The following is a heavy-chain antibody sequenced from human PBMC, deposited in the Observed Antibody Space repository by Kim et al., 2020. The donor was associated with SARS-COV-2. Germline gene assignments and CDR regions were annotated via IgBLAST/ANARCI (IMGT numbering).Heavy chain of an antibody. V-gene: IGHV4-59*13. CDR3: ARGRIQLTPDY. CDR1: GGSISSYY. J-gene: IGHJ4*02. D-gene: IGHD5-18*01. CDR2: IYYSGST. Sequence: SETLSLTCTVSGGSISSYYWSWIRQPPGKGLEWIGYIYYSGSTNYNPSLKSRVTISVDTSKNQFSLKLSSVTAADTAVYYCARGRIQLTPDYWGQGTLVTVSS.